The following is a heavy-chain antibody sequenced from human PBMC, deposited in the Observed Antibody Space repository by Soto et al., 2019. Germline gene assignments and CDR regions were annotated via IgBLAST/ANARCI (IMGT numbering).Heavy chain of an antibody. CDR1: GFTFSSYA. CDR2: ISGSGGST. CDR3: ARRGSGSYYDY. Sequence: EVQLLESGGGLVQPGGSLRLSCVASGFTFSSYAMRWVRQAPVKGLEWVSAISGSGGSTYYADSVKGRFTISRDNSTNPLYLQMNSVRAVDTSVYYCARRGSGSYYDYWGQGTLVTVSS. J-gene: IGHJ4*02. V-gene: IGHV3-23*01. D-gene: IGHD1-26*01.